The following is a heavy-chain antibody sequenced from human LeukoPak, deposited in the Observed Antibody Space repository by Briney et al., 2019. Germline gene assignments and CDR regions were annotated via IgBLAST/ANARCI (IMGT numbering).Heavy chain of an antibody. CDR1: GFCFSSYA. V-gene: IGHV3-23*01. D-gene: IGHD5-18*01. CDR3: AKEPRNAGRIQLWFSGDAFDI. CDR2: VSGSGGGT. Sequence: GGSLRLSCAASGFCFSSYAMSRVRQAPRKVMGSVSAVSGSGGGTYYADSVKGRFTISRDNSKNTLYLQMNSLRAEDTAVYYCAKEPRNAGRIQLWFSGDAFDIWGQGTMVTVSS. J-gene: IGHJ3*02.